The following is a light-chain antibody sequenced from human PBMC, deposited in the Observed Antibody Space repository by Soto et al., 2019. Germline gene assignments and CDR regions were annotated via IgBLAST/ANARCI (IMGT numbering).Light chain of an antibody. V-gene: IGLV4-69*01. CDR3: QTWGTGIEV. Sequence: QPVLTQSPSASASLGASVKLTCTLSSGHSSYTIAWHQQQPEKGPRYLMTLNSDGSHSKGDAIPDRFSGSSSGAERYLSISSLQSEDEADYYCQTWGTGIEVFGGGTKVTVL. CDR1: SGHSSYT. J-gene: IGLJ3*02. CDR2: LNSDGSH.